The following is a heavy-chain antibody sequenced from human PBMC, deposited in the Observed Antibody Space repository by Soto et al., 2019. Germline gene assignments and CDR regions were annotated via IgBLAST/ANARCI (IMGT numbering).Heavy chain of an antibody. CDR1: GGSFSGYY. CDR2: INHSGST. Sequence: SETLSLTCAVYGGSFSGYYWSWIRQPPGKGLEWIGEINHSGSTNYNPSLKSRVTISVDTSKNQFSLKLSSVTAADTAVYYCARGGRVRGVLGYYYGMDVWGQGTTVTVYS. CDR3: ARGGRVRGVLGYYYGMDV. V-gene: IGHV4-34*01. D-gene: IGHD3-10*01. J-gene: IGHJ6*02.